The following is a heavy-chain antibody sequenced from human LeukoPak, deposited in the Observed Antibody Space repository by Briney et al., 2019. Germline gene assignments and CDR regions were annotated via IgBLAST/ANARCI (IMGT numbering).Heavy chain of an antibody. D-gene: IGHD1-26*01. CDR2: IWYGGSNK. V-gene: IGHV3-30*02. Sequence: GGSLRLSCAASGFTFSSYGMHWVRQAPGKGLEWVAVIWYGGSNKYYADSVKGRFTISRDNSKNTLYLQMNSLRAEDTAVYYCAKQGYSSGSYYYYYYMDVWGKGTTVTVPS. CDR1: GFTFSSYG. CDR3: AKQGYSSGSYYYYYYMDV. J-gene: IGHJ6*03.